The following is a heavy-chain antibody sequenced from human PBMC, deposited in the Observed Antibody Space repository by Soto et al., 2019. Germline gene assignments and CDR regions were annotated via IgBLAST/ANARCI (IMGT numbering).Heavy chain of an antibody. Sequence: EVQLVESGGGLVQPGRSLRLSCAASGFTFDDYPMHWVRQPPGKGLEWVSGITWNSGSKDYADSVKGRFTISRDNRKNSLYLQMNSLRGEDTALYYCTTTYPNDDSRVVAYWGQGTLVTVSS. V-gene: IGHV3-9*01. CDR2: ITWNSGSK. J-gene: IGHJ4*02. D-gene: IGHD1-1*01. CDR1: GFTFDDYP. CDR3: TTTYPNDDSRVVAY.